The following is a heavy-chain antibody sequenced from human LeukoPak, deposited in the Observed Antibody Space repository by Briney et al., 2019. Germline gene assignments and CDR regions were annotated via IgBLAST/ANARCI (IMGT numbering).Heavy chain of an antibody. CDR3: ASATLRCSGGSCYEMDV. J-gene: IGHJ6*04. CDR2: INPSGGNT. V-gene: IGHV1-46*01. CDR1: GYIFTSYY. D-gene: IGHD2-15*01. Sequence: ASVKVSCKASGYIFTSYYMHWVRQAPGQGLEWMGIINPSGGNTNYAQKFQGRVTMTRDTSTSTVYMELSSLRSEDTAVYYCASATLRCSGGSCYEMDVWGKGTTVTVSS.